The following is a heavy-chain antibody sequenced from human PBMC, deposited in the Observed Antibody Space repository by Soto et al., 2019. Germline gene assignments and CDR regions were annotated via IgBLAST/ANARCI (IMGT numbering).Heavy chain of an antibody. J-gene: IGHJ4*02. V-gene: IGHV4-30-4*01. D-gene: IGHD3-10*01. CDR3: ARDRVYYGSGSYRASRLFDY. CDR2: IYYSGST. Sequence: SETLSLTCTVSGGSISSGDYYWSWIRQPPGKGLEWLGYIYYSGSTYYNPSLKSRVTISVDTSTNPLSLKMTSVTAADTAVYYCARDRVYYGSGSYRASRLFDYWGQGTLVTVSS. CDR1: GGSISSGDYY.